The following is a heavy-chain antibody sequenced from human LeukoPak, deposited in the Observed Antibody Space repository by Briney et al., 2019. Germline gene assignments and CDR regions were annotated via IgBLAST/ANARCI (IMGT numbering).Heavy chain of an antibody. CDR2: ISGSGGST. V-gene: IGHV3-23*01. J-gene: IGHJ4*02. CDR1: GFTFSSYA. D-gene: IGHD3-16*01. CDR3: AKVRRVRSLQLIFDY. Sequence: GGSLRLSCAASGFTFSSYAMSWVRQAPGKGLEWVSAISGSGGSTYYADSVKGRFTISRDNSKNSLYLQMNSLRTEDTALYYCAKVRRVRSLQLIFDYWGQGTLVTVSS.